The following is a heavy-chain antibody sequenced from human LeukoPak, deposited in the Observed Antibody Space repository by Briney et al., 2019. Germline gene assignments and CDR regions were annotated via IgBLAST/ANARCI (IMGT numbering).Heavy chain of an antibody. CDR3: ARDKGTGGQKVGYYFDY. Sequence: ASVKVSCKASGYTFTSYYIHWVRQAPGQGLEWMGIINPSGGSTSYAQKFQGRVTMTRDMSTSTVYMELSSLRSEDTAVYYCARDKGTGGQKVGYYFDYWGQGTLVTVSS. D-gene: IGHD4-23*01. CDR1: GYTFTSYY. V-gene: IGHV1-46*01. CDR2: INPSGGST. J-gene: IGHJ4*02.